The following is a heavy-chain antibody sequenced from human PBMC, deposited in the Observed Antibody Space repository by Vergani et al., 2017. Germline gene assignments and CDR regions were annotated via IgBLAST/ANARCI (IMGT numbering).Heavy chain of an antibody. CDR2: ISSSGSTI. V-gene: IGHV3-11*01. D-gene: IGHD1-26*01. CDR1: GFTFSDYY. Sequence: QVQLVESGGGLVKPGGSLRLSCAASGFTFSDYYMSWIRQAPGKGLEWVSYISSSGSTIYYADSVKGRFTISRDNAKNSLYLQMNSLRADATAVYYWARDRGSPTSSPYYFDYWGQGTLVTVSS. CDR3: ARDRGSPTSSPYYFDY. J-gene: IGHJ4*02.